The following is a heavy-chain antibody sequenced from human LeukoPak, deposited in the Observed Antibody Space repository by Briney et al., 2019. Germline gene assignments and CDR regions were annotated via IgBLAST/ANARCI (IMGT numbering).Heavy chain of an antibody. CDR1: GVSIITSNSY. CDR3: ARQTGSGLFILP. J-gene: IGHJ4*02. V-gene: IGHV4-39*01. D-gene: IGHD3/OR15-3a*01. CDR2: IYYTGNT. Sequence: SETLSLTCTVSGVSIITSNSYWGWIRQPPGKGLEWIGSIYYTGNTYYNASLKSQVSISIDTSKNQFSLRLTSVTAADTAVYFCARQTGSGLFILPGGQGTLVTVSS.